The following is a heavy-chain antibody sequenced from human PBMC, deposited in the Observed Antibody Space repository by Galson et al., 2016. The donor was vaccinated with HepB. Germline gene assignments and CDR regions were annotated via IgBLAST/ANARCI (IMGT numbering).Heavy chain of an antibody. V-gene: IGHV5-51*01. CDR1: ANTFTTYW. CDR2: IYPGDSHT. J-gene: IGHJ4*02. CDR3: SRHRDGYHPFDS. Sequence: QSGAEVKKPGESLKISCKGSANTFTTYWIGWVRQMPGKGLEWMGIIYPGDSHTRYSPSFQGQVTLSADKSINTAYLRWSSLQASDTAIYYCSRHRDGYHPFDSWGQGTLVTVSS. D-gene: IGHD5-24*01.